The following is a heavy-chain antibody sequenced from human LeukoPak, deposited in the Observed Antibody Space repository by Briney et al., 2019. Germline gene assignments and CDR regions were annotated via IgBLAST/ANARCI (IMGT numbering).Heavy chain of an antibody. CDR1: GGTFSSYA. J-gene: IGHJ3*02. CDR2: IIPIFGTA. D-gene: IGHD6-6*01. V-gene: IGHV1-69*13. Sequence: ASVKVSCKASGGTFSSYAISWVRQAPGQGLEWMGGIIPIFGTANYAQKFQGRVTITADESTSTAYMELSSLRSEDTAVYYCASGGLAARHSPDDAFDIWGQGTMVTVSS. CDR3: ASGGLAARHSPDDAFDI.